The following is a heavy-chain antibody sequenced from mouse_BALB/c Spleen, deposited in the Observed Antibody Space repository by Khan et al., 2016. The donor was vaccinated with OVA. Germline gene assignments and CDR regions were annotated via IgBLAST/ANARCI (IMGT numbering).Heavy chain of an antibody. Sequence: VQLQESGTELAKPGASVKMSCKASGYTFTNYWMHWVKQRPGQGLEWIGYINPTSGYTDYNETFKDKATLSADKSSSTAYMQLSSLTSEDSAVYYCARDRIDYWGQGTTRTVSS. J-gene: IGHJ2*01. CDR1: GYTFTNYW. CDR3: ARDRIDY. V-gene: IGHV1-7*01. CDR2: INPTSGYT.